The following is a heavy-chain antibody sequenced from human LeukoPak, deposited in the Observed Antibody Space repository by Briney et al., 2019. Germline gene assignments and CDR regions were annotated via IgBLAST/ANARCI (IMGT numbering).Heavy chain of an antibody. J-gene: IGHJ6*03. CDR1: GGSISSSSYY. D-gene: IGHD6-13*01. Sequence: SETLSLTCTVSGGSISSSSYYWVWIRQPPGKGLEWIGSIYYSGSTYYNPSLKSRVTISVDTSKNQFSLKLSSVTAADTAVYYCARGAAARQKSYYYYYMDVWGKGTTVTVSS. CDR2: IYYSGST. CDR3: ARGAAARQKSYYYYYMDV. V-gene: IGHV4-39*07.